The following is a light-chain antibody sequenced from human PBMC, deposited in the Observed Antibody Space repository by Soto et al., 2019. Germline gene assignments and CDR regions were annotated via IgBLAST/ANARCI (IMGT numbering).Light chain of an antibody. Sequence: QSVLTQPHSASGTPGQRVTISCSGSSSNIGSNSVHWFQQVPGTAPKPLIYSSNQRPSGVPERFSGSKSGTSASLAISGLQSEDEADYYCAAWEDSLNGHIFGTGTSSPS. V-gene: IGLV1-44*01. J-gene: IGLJ1*01. CDR2: SSN. CDR3: AAWEDSLNGHI. CDR1: SSNIGSNS.